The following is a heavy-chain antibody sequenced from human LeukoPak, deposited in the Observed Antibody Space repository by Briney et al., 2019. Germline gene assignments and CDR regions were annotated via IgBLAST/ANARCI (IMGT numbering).Heavy chain of an antibody. CDR2: ISSSGCTI. J-gene: IGHJ6*02. V-gene: IGHV3-11*01. CDR3: ASSSTSTVHYYYYYGMDV. D-gene: IGHD2-2*01. CDR1: GFTFSDYY. Sequence: GGSLRLSCAASGFTFSDYYMSWIRQAPGKGLEWVSYISSSGCTIYYADSVKGRFTISRDNAKNSLYLQMNSLRAEDTAVYYCASSSTSTVHYYYYYGMDVWGQGTTVTVSS.